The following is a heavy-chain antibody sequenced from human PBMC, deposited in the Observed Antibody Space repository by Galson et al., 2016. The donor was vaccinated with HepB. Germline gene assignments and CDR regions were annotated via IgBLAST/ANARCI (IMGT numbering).Heavy chain of an antibody. Sequence: PALVKPTQTLTLTCTFSGFSLSSSGMCVTWIRQAPGKALEWLALIDWEDGKYYSTSLKTRLTISKDTSRNQVVLTMTNMDPVDTATYYCARICRDHYDNSGYYDYYGMDVWGQGSTVTVSS. D-gene: IGHD3-22*01. J-gene: IGHJ6*02. CDR3: ARICRDHYDNSGYYDYYGMDV. CDR1: GFSLSSSGMC. CDR2: IDWEDGK. V-gene: IGHV2-70*01.